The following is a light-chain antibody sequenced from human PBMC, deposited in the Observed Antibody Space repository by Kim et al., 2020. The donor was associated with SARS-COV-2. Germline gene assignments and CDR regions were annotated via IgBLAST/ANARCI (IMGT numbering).Light chain of an antibody. CDR3: QYYDRTLRV. V-gene: IGLV1-40*03. J-gene: IGLJ1*01. Sequence: VAMSCPESRSLIGAGYSVHWYQQRPGPAPKLLTYGNKPRPPGVPVRFSGSRSGASASLAIAELQAEDEADYYCQYYDRTLRVFGTGTKVTVL. CDR2: GNK. CDR1: RSLIGAGYS.